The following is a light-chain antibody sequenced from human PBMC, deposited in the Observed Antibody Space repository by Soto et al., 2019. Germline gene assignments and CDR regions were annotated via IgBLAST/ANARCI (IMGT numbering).Light chain of an antibody. J-gene: IGKJ1*01. CDR2: STS. CDR1: QSISTY. Sequence: DIQMTQSPASLSASVGDRVTITCRASQSISTYLNWYQQKPGKAPKLLIYSTSTMRSGVPSRSSGSGSGTDFPLTINGLQPEDFASYHCQQTYKTPQTFGQGTKVEIK. V-gene: IGKV1-39*01. CDR3: QQTYKTPQT.